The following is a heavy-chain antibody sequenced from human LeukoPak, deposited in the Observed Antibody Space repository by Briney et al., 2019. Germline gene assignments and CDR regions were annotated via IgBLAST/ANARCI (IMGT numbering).Heavy chain of an antibody. CDR1: GGSISSGSYY. CDR2: INHSGST. CDR3: AGHQGYYYGMDV. V-gene: IGHV4-39*01. Sequence: KPSETLSLTCTVSGGSISSGSYYWSWIRQPPGKGLEWIGEINHSGSTNYNPSLKSRVTISVDTSKNQFSLKLSSVTAADTAVYYCAGHQGYYYGMDVWGQGTTVTVSS. J-gene: IGHJ6*02.